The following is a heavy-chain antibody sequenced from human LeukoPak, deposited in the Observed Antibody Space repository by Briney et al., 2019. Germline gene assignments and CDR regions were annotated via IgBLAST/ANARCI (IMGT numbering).Heavy chain of an antibody. CDR3: ARKKYYYDSFDY. Sequence: SETLSLTCTVSGGSISSSSYYWGWIRQPPGKGLEWIGSIYYSGSTYYNPSLKSRVTISVDTSKNQFSLKLSSVTAADTAVYYCARKKYYYDSFDYWGQGTLVTVSS. CDR1: GGSISSSSYY. D-gene: IGHD3-22*01. CDR2: IYYSGST. J-gene: IGHJ4*02. V-gene: IGHV4-39*07.